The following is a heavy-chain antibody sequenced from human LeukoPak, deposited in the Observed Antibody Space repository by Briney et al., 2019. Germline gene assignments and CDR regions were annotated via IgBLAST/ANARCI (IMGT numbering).Heavy chain of an antibody. CDR3: ARGLSVGASDAGSHYFDY. J-gene: IGHJ4*02. CDR2: INHSGST. V-gene: IGHV4-34*01. Sequence: SETLSLTCAVYGGSFSGYYWSWIRQPPGKGLEWIGEINHSGSTNYNPSLKSRVTISVDTSKNQFSLKLSSVTAADTAVCYCARGLSVGASDAGSHYFDYWGQGTLVTVSS. D-gene: IGHD1-26*01. CDR1: GGSFSGYY.